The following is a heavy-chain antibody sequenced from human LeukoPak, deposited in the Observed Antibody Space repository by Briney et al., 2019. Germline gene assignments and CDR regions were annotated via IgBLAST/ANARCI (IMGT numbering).Heavy chain of an antibody. Sequence: SETLSLTCSVSGGSVSRYYWSWIRQSPGKGLEWIGYIHNSGRTNYNPSLKSRVTGFVDTSKNQASLRLSSVTAADTAVYYCARHGTISSESYFDYWGQGALVTVSS. V-gene: IGHV4-59*08. J-gene: IGHJ4*02. CDR3: ARHGTISSESYFDY. CDR2: IHNSGRT. D-gene: IGHD1-14*01. CDR1: GGSVSRYY.